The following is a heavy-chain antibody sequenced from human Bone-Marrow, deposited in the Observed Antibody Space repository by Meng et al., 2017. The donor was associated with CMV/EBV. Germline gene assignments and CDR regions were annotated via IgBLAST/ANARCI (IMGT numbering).Heavy chain of an antibody. CDR3: ASLTCSTPTCHWAAFDI. D-gene: IGHD2-2*01. V-gene: IGHV3-48*04. CDR2: TSSSGSTI. J-gene: IGHJ3*02. Sequence: GESLKISCAASGFTFSSYGMHWVRQAPGKGLEWVSYTSSSGSTIYYADSVKGRFTISRDNAESSLYLQMNSLRAEDTAVYYCASLTCSTPTCHWAAFDIWGQGTLVTVSS. CDR1: GFTFSSYG.